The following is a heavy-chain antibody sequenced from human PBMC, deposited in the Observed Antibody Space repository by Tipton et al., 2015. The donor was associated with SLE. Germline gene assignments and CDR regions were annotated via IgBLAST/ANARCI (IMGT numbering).Heavy chain of an antibody. Sequence: TLSLTCTLSGGSISSSSYYWGWIRQPPGKGLEWIGSIYYRGRTYYNPSLKSRVTISVATSKNQFSLKLSSVTAADTAVYYCARHSSSWYKDWFDPWGQGTLVTVSS. D-gene: IGHD6-13*01. V-gene: IGHV4-39*01. CDR1: GGSISSSSYY. CDR3: ARHSSSWYKDWFDP. J-gene: IGHJ5*02. CDR2: IYYRGRT.